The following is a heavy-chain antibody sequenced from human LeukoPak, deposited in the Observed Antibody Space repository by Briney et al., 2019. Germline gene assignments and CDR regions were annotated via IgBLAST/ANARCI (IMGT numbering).Heavy chain of an antibody. J-gene: IGHJ4*02. D-gene: IGHD3-9*01. CDR1: GFTFSDYY. V-gene: IGHV3-23*01. Sequence: GGSLRLSCAASGFTFSDYYMSWIRQAPGKGLEWVSAISGSGGSTYYADSVKGRFTISRDNSKNTLYLQMNSLRAEDAAVYYCAKSSLTGYYFCPFDYWGQGTLVTVSS. CDR3: AKSSLTGYYFCPFDY. CDR2: ISGSGGST.